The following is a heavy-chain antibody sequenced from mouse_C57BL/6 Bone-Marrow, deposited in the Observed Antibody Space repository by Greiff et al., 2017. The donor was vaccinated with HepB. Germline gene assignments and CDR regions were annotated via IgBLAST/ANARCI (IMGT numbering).Heavy chain of an antibody. Sequence: EVMLVESVAELVRPGASVKLSCTASGFNIKNTYMHWVKQRPEQGLEWIGRIDPANGNTKYAPKFQGKATITADTSSNTAYLQLSSLTSEDTAIYYCAKTGATVYYFDYWGQGTTLTVSS. D-gene: IGHD1-1*01. CDR2: IDPANGNT. CDR3: AKTGATVYYFDY. V-gene: IGHV14-3*01. CDR1: GFNIKNTY. J-gene: IGHJ2*01.